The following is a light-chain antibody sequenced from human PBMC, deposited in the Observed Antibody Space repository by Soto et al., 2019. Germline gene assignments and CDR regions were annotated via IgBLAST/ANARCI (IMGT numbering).Light chain of an antibody. CDR3: QQYNSYWT. CDR1: QSISSW. J-gene: IGKJ1*01. Sequence: GDRVTITCRASQSISSWLAWYQQKPGKAPKLLIYDASSLESGVPSRFSGSGSGTEFTLTISSLQPDDFATYYCQQYNSYWTFGQGAKVEIK. CDR2: DAS. V-gene: IGKV1-5*01.